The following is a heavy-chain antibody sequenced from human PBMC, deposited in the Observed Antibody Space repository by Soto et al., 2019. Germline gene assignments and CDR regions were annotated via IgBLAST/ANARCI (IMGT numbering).Heavy chain of an antibody. CDR1: GGTFSSYT. D-gene: IGHD2-15*01. J-gene: IGHJ4*02. CDR3: ARDEGGGCSGGSCYSGVDY. Sequence: QVQLVQSGAEVKKPGSSVKVSCKASGGTFSSYTISWVRQAPGQGLEWMGRIIPILGIANYAQKFQGRVTITADKATSPGYMELSSLRSEDTAVYYCARDEGGGCSGGSCYSGVDYWGQGTLVTVSS. CDR2: IIPILGIA. V-gene: IGHV1-69*02.